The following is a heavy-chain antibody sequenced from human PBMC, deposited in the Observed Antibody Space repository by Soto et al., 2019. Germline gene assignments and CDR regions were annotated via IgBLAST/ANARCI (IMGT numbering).Heavy chain of an antibody. D-gene: IGHD3-10*01. CDR1: GYTFSNYD. Sequence: QVQLVQSGAELKKPGASVKVSCKASGYTFSNYDMNWVRQATGQGPEWIGWVNPNNGDTGYGQKFQGRVTLTTDISTTTAYMELTSLRSEYTAIYYCAKVSRKGSAIDFDYWGQGTLITVSS. V-gene: IGHV1-8*01. J-gene: IGHJ4*02. CDR3: AKVSRKGSAIDFDY. CDR2: VNPNNGDT.